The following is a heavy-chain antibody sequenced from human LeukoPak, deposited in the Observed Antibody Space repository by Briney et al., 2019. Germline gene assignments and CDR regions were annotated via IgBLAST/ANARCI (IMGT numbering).Heavy chain of an antibody. J-gene: IGHJ4*02. Sequence: PSETLSLTCAVSGGSMRSYYWSWIRRPPGKGLQYIGNIFYSGSTNYNPSLESRVTISVDTSKNRFSLRLNSVTAADTAVYYCARTPSIAAAGIFDYWGQGILVTVSS. CDR1: GGSMRSYY. CDR3: ARTPSIAAAGIFDY. D-gene: IGHD6-13*01. V-gene: IGHV4-59*01. CDR2: IFYSGST.